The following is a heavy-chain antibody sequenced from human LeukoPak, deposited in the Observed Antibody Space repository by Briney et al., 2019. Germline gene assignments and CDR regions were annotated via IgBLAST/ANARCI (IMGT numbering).Heavy chain of an antibody. D-gene: IGHD2-2*01. CDR2: IYIGESA. Sequence: TLSLTCSVFGDSISSGGYYWTWIRQPAGKGLEWIGRIYIGESANYNSSLKSRVTILVDTSKNQFSLKLSSVTAADTAMYFCARSRERICSNPPCYVDLQATWGQGTLVTVSP. V-gene: IGHV4-61*02. J-gene: IGHJ4*02. CDR1: GDSISSGGYY. CDR3: ARSRERICSNPPCYVDLQAT.